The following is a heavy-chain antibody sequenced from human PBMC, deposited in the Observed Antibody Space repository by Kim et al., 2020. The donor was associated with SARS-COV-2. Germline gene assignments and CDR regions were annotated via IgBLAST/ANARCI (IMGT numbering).Heavy chain of an antibody. V-gene: IGHV3-23*01. D-gene: IGHD1-26*01. CDR3: AKVGATRYYYYHMDV. Sequence: DSVKGRFTISRDISKNTLYLQMNSPRAEDTAVYYCAKVGATRYYYYHMDVWGKGTTVSVSS. J-gene: IGHJ6*03.